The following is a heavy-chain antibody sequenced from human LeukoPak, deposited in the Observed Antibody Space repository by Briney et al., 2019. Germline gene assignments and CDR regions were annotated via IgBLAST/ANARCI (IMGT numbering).Heavy chain of an antibody. CDR3: ARELRYFDSLDY. Sequence: SETLSLTCTVSGGSISSGDYYWSWIRQPPGKGLEWLGYIYYSGSTYYNPSLKSRVTISVDTSKNQFSLKLSSVTAADTAVYYCARELRYFDSLDYWGQGTLVTVSS. V-gene: IGHV4-30-4*01. D-gene: IGHD3-9*01. J-gene: IGHJ4*02. CDR2: IYYSGST. CDR1: GGSISSGDYY.